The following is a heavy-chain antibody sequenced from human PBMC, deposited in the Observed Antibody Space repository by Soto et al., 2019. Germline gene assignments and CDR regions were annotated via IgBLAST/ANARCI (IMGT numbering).Heavy chain of an antibody. CDR1: GFTFSGHY. D-gene: IGHD3-10*01. J-gene: IGHJ4*02. CDR3: ASARVGELKYFDY. CDR2: IRNKANSYTT. Sequence: VQLVESGGGLVQPGGSLRLSCAASGFTFSGHYMEWVRQAPGQGLEWVGRIRNKANSYTTEYGASVKGRFTISRDDSKNSLSLQMNSLKTEDTAVYYWASARVGELKYFDYWGQGTLVTVSS. V-gene: IGHV3-72*01.